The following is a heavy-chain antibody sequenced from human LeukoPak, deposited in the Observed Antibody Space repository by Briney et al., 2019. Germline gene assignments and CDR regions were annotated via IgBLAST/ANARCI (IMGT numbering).Heavy chain of an antibody. Sequence: GGSLRLSCIGSGFAFDNFAFGWVRQAPGRGLAWVSGIGDKNSRTYYADSVKGRFAISRDNSRNTLYLHMNSLRAEDTAVYYCAKKRDAFDIWGQGTVVTVSS. V-gene: IGHV3-23*01. D-gene: IGHD5-24*01. J-gene: IGHJ3*02. CDR2: IGDKNSRT. CDR3: AKKRDAFDI. CDR1: GFAFDNFA.